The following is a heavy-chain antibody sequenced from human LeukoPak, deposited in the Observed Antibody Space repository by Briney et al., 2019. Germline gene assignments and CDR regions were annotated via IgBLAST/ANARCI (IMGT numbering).Heavy chain of an antibody. CDR1: GGTFISYA. CDR3: ARGTGGNALVIDY. CDR2: IIPIFGTA. Sequence: ASVKVSCKASGGTFISYAISWVRQAPGQGLEWMGRIIPIFGTANYAQKFQGRVTITTDESTSTAYMELSSLRSEDTAVYYCARGTGGNALVIDYWGQGTLVTVSS. V-gene: IGHV1-69*05. D-gene: IGHD4-23*01. J-gene: IGHJ4*02.